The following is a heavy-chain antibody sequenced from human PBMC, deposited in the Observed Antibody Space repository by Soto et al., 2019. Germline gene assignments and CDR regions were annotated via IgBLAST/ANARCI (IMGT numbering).Heavy chain of an antibody. CDR2: IDPSDSNI. J-gene: IGHJ6*02. CDR3: ARLRDGYNSGMDV. D-gene: IGHD5-12*01. CDR1: GYSFTSYW. V-gene: IGHV5-10-1*01. Sequence: GESLKISCQGSGYSFTSYWISWVRQMPGKGLEWMGRIDPSDSNINYSPSFQGHVTISADKSISTAYLQWSSLRASDTAMYYCARLRDGYNSGMDVWGQGTTVTVSS.